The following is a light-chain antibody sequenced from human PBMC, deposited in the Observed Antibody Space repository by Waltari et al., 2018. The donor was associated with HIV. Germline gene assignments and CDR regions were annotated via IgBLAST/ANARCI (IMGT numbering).Light chain of an antibody. V-gene: IGLV2-8*01. CDR2: EVN. CDR3: SSFTGVNTDVI. J-gene: IGLJ2*01. Sequence: QSALTQPPSASGSPGQSVTISCTGTSNDVGAYNFVSWYQHHPGKAPKLIIYEVNKRPSGVPDRFSASKSANTASLTVSGLQTEDEADYYCSSFTGVNTDVIFGGGTRLTVL. CDR1: SNDVGAYNF.